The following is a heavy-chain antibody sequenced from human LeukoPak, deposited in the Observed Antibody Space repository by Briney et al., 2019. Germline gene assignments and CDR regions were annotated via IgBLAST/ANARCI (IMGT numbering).Heavy chain of an antibody. J-gene: IGHJ4*02. D-gene: IGHD2-21*01. CDR2: ISSSGSTI. CDR3: ARAHTTGAYCGGDCYASIF. V-gene: IGHV3-11*04. CDR1: GFTFSDYY. Sequence: GGSLRLSCAASGFTFSDYYMSWIRQAPGKGLEWVSYISSSGSTIYYADSVKGRFTISRDNAKNLLYLQMNSLRAEDTAVYYCARAHTTGAYCGGDCYASIFWGQGTLVTVSS.